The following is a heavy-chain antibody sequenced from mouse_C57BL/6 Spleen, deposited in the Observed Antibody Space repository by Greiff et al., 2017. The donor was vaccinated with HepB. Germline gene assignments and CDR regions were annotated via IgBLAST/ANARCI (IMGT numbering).Heavy chain of an antibody. Sequence: EVHLVESGGGLVKPGGSLKLSCAASGFTFSDYGMHWVRQAPEKGLEWVAYISSGSSTIYYADTVKGRFTISRDNAKNTLFLQMTSLRSEDTAMYYCARPDYDYDPYYFDYWGQGTTLTVSS. D-gene: IGHD2-4*01. CDR1: GFTFSDYG. CDR2: ISSGSSTI. V-gene: IGHV5-17*01. J-gene: IGHJ2*01. CDR3: ARPDYDYDPYYFDY.